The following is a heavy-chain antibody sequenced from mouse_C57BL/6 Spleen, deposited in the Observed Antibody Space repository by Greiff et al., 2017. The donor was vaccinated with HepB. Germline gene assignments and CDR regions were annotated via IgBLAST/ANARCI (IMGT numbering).Heavy chain of an antibody. Sequence: VQLQQPGPELVKPGASVKLSCKASGYTFTSYWMHWVKQRPGQGLEWIGNINPSNGGTNYNEKFKSKATLTVDKSSSTAYMQLSSLTSEDAAVYYCARWRDYYYGSSWYFDVWGTGTTVTVSS. CDR3: ARWRDYYYGSSWYFDV. J-gene: IGHJ1*03. D-gene: IGHD1-1*01. V-gene: IGHV1-53*01. CDR1: GYTFTSYW. CDR2: INPSNGGT.